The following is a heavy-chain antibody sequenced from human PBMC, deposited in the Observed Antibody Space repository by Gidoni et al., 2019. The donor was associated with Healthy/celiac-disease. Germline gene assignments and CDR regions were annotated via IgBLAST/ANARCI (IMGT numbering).Heavy chain of an antibody. CDR3: ARVSSSLGWFDP. CDR2: IYTSGST. D-gene: IGHD6-13*01. J-gene: IGHJ5*02. Sequence: QVQLQESGPGLVKPSQTLSLTCTVSGGSISSGSYYWSWIRQPAGKGLEWIGRIYTSGSTNYNPSLKSRVTISVDTSKNQFSQKLSSVTAADTAVYYCARVSSSLGWFDPWGQGTLVTVSS. CDR1: GGSISSGSYY. V-gene: IGHV4-61*02.